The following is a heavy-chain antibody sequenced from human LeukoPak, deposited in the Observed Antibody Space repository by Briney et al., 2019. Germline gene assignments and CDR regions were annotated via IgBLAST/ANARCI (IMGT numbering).Heavy chain of an antibody. J-gene: IGHJ4*02. CDR3: ARAGLYSSGWFDY. V-gene: IGHV4-59*01. CDR2: IPYSGST. CDR1: GGSISSYY. Sequence: SETLSLTCTVSGGSISSYYWSWIRQPPGKGLEWIGYIPYSGSTNYNPSLKSRVTISVDTSKNQFSLKLSSVTAADTAVYYCARAGLYSSGWFDYWGQGTLVTVSS. D-gene: IGHD6-19*01.